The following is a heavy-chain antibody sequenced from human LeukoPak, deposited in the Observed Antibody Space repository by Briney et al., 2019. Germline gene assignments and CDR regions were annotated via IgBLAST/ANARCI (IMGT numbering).Heavy chain of an antibody. Sequence: ASXKVSCKASGYTFTSYGMSWVRQAPGQGVEWMGWINTYNGNTNYAQNLQGRVSMTTHTSTSTAYMQLRSLRSDDTAVYYCAREYSGTTGADYWGQGTLVTVSS. CDR3: AREYSGTTGADY. V-gene: IGHV1-18*01. D-gene: IGHD1-26*01. CDR1: GYTFTSYG. CDR2: INTYNGNT. J-gene: IGHJ4*02.